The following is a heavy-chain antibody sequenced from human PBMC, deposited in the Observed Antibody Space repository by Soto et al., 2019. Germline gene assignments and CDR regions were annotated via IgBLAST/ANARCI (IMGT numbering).Heavy chain of an antibody. V-gene: IGHV1-46*01. D-gene: IGHD6-13*01. CDR2: INPSGGST. Sequence: QVQLVQSGAEMRKPGASVKVSCKASGYTFTSYYMHWVRQAPGQGLEWLGIINPSGGSTSYAQKFRGRVTMTRDTSTSTVYMELRSLRSEDTAVYYCARDRGHSSSWDYFDYWGLGTLVTVSS. CDR1: GYTFTSYY. CDR3: ARDRGHSSSWDYFDY. J-gene: IGHJ4*02.